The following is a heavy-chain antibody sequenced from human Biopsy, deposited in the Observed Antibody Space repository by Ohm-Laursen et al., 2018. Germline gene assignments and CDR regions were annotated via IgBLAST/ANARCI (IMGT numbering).Heavy chain of an antibody. J-gene: IGHJ4*02. CDR1: GYTFTNYG. D-gene: IGHD3-3*01. CDR2: ISPYNGDT. V-gene: IGHV1-18*01. CDR3: ARDRWPHVTLLGLVVFDF. Sequence: ATVRISCKSSGYTFTNYGISWVRQAPGQGLEWMGWISPYNGDTDYAQKLQGRVTMTTDTSTSTAYMDLRSLRSDDTAVYYCARDRWPHVTLLGLVVFDFWGQGTLVIVSS.